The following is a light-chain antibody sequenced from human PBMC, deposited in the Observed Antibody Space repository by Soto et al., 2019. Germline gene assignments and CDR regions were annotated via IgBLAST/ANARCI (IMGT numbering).Light chain of an antibody. V-gene: IGLV2-23*01. CDR2: EGS. J-gene: IGLJ1*01. Sequence: QSALTQPASVSGSPGQSITISCTGTSSNVGTYNLVSWYQQHSGKAPKPMIYEGSKRPSGVSNRFSGSKSGTTASLTISGLQAEDEADYYCCSYAGSSTYVFGTGTKVTVL. CDR1: SSNVGTYNL. CDR3: CSYAGSSTYV.